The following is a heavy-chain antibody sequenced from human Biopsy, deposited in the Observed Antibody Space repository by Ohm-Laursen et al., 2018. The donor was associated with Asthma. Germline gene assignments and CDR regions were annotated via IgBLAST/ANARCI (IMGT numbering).Heavy chain of an antibody. V-gene: IGHV1-3*01. CDR3: ARTYYDFLTGQVKDAFGI. D-gene: IGHD3-9*01. CDR1: GYTFINYA. Sequence: GSSVKVSCKVSGYTFINYAIHWVRQAPGQRLEWMGWINAGNGNTKYSEKFQGRVTITRDTSASTAYMDLSSLRSEDTAAYYCARTYYDFLTGQVKDAFGIWGQGTMVTVSS. CDR2: INAGNGNT. J-gene: IGHJ3*02.